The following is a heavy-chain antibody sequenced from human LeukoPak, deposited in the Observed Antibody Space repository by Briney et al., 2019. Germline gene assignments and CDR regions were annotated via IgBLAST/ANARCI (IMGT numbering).Heavy chain of an antibody. CDR1: GFTVSSNY. V-gene: IGHV3-53*01. D-gene: IGHD2-2*01. J-gene: IGHJ3*02. Sequence: PGGSLRLSCAASGFTVSSNYMSWVRQAPGRGLEWVSGIGAGGTFTYYADSVKGRFTIFRDNSRNTLYLQMNSLRADDTAVYYCAKCSATCYANAFDIWGQGTMVTVSS. CDR2: IGAGGTFT. CDR3: AKCSATCYANAFDI.